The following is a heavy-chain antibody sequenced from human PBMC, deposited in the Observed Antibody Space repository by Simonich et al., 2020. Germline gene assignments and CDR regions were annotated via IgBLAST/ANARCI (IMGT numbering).Heavy chain of an antibody. CDR3: ARDREVYGSGSYYNY. V-gene: IGHV3-7*01. J-gene: IGHJ4*02. Sequence: EVQLVESGGGLVQPGGSLRLSCAASGFTFSSYWMSWVRQAPGKGLEWVANIKKDGNEKYYVDSVKGRFTISRDNAKNSLYLQMNSLRAEDTAVYYCARDREVYGSGSYYNYWGQGTLVTVSS. CDR1: GFTFSSYW. D-gene: IGHD3-10*01. CDR2: IKKDGNEK.